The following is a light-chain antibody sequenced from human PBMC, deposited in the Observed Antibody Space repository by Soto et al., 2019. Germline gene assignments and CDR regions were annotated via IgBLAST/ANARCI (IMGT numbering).Light chain of an antibody. J-gene: IGKJ2*01. CDR2: DTS. CDR3: QVRTEWPPFMYS. Sequence: EIVLTQSPATLSLSPGERATLSCRASQSVDTFLAWYQQKPGRTPRLLISDTSNRATGIPPRFSGSGSGTDFTLTISRLEPEDFAVYYCQVRTEWPPFMYSFGQGTKLEVK. CDR1: QSVDTF. V-gene: IGKV3-11*01.